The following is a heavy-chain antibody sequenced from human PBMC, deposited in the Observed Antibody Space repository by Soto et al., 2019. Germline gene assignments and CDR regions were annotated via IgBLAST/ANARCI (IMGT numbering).Heavy chain of an antibody. J-gene: IGHJ6*01. CDR3: ARASGNGGWGYYYYSGMDD. Sequence: SETLSLTCAVYGGSFSGYYWSWIRQPPGKGLEWIGEINHSGSTNYNPSLKSRVTISVDTSKNQFSLKLSSVTAADTAVYYCARASGNGGWGYYYYSGMDDWGQGTTVTVPS. CDR2: INHSGST. D-gene: IGHD1-26*01. CDR1: GGSFSGYY. V-gene: IGHV4-34*01.